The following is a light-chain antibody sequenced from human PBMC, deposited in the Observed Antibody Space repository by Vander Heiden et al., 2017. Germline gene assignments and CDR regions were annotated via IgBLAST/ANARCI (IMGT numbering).Light chain of an antibody. CDR1: QSIGHW. V-gene: IGKV1-5*01. CDR3: QQYDNSLQT. J-gene: IGKJ1*01. Sequence: DIQMTQSPSTLSASVGDRVTISCRASQSIGHWLAWYQQKPGRPPNLLIYDATTLESGVPSRFSGRGSGTQFTLTISSLQPGDYATYYCQQYDNSLQTFGQGTKVEI. CDR2: DAT.